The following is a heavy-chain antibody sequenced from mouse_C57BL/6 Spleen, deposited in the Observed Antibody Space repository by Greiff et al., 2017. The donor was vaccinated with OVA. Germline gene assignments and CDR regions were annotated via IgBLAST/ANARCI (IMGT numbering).Heavy chain of an antibody. Sequence: SGPELVKPGASVKISCKASGYAFSSSWMNWVKQRPGKGLEWIGRIYPGDGDTNYNGKFKGKATLTADKSSSTAYMQLSSLTSEDSAVYFCARGYYGSSYEYFDVWGTGTTVTVSS. CDR1: GYAFSSSW. V-gene: IGHV1-82*01. CDR3: ARGYYGSSYEYFDV. J-gene: IGHJ1*03. CDR2: IYPGDGDT. D-gene: IGHD1-1*01.